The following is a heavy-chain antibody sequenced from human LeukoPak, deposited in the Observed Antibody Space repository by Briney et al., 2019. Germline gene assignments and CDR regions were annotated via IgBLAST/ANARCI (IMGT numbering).Heavy chain of an antibody. CDR2: ISSSSSYI. CDR3: ARVFYSRITYDAFDI. CDR1: GFTFSSYG. D-gene: IGHD2-21*01. Sequence: GGSLRLSCAASGFTFSSYGMNWVRQAPGKGLEWVSSISSSSSYIYYADSVKGRFTISRDNAKNSLYLQMNSLRAEDTAVYYCARVFYSRITYDAFDIWGQGTMVTVSS. V-gene: IGHV3-21*01. J-gene: IGHJ3*02.